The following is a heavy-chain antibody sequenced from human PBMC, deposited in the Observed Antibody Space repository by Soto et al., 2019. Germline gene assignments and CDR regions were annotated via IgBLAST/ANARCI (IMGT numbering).Heavy chain of an antibody. D-gene: IGHD6-13*01. Sequence: QVQLVQSGAEVKKPGASVKVSCKTSGYTFTSYAISWVRQAPGQGLEWMGWISAYNGNTHYAQKLQGRVTMTTDTSTSTEYMELRSLRSDDTAVYYCARDLAAAGPCDYWGPGTLVTVSS. CDR2: ISAYNGNT. J-gene: IGHJ4*02. CDR3: ARDLAAAGPCDY. V-gene: IGHV1-18*01. CDR1: GYTFTSYA.